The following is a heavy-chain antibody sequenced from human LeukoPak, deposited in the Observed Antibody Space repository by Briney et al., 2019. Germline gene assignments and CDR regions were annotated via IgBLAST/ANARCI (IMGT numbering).Heavy chain of an antibody. D-gene: IGHD2-2*01. J-gene: IGHJ4*02. V-gene: IGHV3-23*01. Sequence: PGGSLRLSCAASGFTFSSYAMSWVRQAPGKGLEWVSAISGSGGSTYYADSVKGRFTISRDNSKNPPYLQMNSLRAEDTAVYYCAKDLRYCSSTSCLTRGQGTLVTVSS. CDR1: GFTFSSYA. CDR3: AKDLRYCSSTSCLT. CDR2: ISGSGGST.